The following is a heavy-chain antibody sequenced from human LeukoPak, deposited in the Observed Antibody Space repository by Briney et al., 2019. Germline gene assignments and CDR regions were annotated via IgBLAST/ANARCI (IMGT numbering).Heavy chain of an antibody. J-gene: IGHJ5*02. D-gene: IGHD3-22*01. CDR2: IYYSGST. V-gene: IGHV4-59*08. CDR3: ARLTPYYYDSAEGWFDP. Sequence: SETLSLTCTVSGGSISSYYWSWIRQPPGKGLEWIGYIYYSGSTNYNPSLKSRVTISVDTSKNQFSLKLSSVTAADTAAYYCARLTPYYYDSAEGWFDPWGQGTLVTVSS. CDR1: GGSISSYY.